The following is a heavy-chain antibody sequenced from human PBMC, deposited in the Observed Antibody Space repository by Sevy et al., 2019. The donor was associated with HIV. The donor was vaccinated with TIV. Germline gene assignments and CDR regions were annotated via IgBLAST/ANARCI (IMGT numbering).Heavy chain of an antibody. D-gene: IGHD2-21*02. V-gene: IGHV4-61*02. Sequence: SETLSLTCTVSGGSISSGSYYWSWIRQPAGKGLEWVGRISTSGRTNYNPSLKSRVTILRDTSKNQFSLRLTSMTAADTAVYYCARDGPGDWGTNWFAFDIWGQGTMVIVSS. J-gene: IGHJ3*02. CDR1: GGSISSGSYY. CDR2: ISTSGRT. CDR3: ARDGPGDWGTNWFAFDI.